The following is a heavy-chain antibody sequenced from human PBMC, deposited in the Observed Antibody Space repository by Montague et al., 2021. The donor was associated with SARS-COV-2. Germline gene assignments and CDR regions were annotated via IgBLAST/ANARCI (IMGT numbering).Heavy chain of an antibody. CDR2: TYFRFKWYY. V-gene: IGHV6-1*01. Sequence: CAISGDSDASITVARKWIRQTPARQLERLGRTYFRFKWYYDYAVSVRSRMTISPDTSKNQFSLQLSSVTPEDRAVYYCARDPRYSLSWSFDYWGQGTLVTVSA. D-gene: IGHD6-13*01. J-gene: IGHJ4*02. CDR1: GDSDASITVA. CDR3: ARDPRYSLSWSFDY.